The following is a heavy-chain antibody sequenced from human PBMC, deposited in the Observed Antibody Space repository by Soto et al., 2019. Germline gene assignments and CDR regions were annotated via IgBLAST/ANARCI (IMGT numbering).Heavy chain of an antibody. CDR2: IYYSGST. J-gene: IGHJ4*02. Sequence: SETLSLTCTVSGGSISSYYWSWIRQPPGKGLEWIGYIYYSGSTNYNPSLKSRVTISVDTSKNQFSLKLSSVTAADTAVYYCARAWSGLVLDYWGQGTLVTVSS. V-gene: IGHV4-59*01. CDR3: ARAWSGLVLDY. CDR1: GGSISSYY. D-gene: IGHD6-19*01.